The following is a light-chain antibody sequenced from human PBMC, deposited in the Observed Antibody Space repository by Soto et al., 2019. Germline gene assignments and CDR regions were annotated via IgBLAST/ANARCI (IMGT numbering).Light chain of an antibody. J-gene: IGKJ1*01. Sequence: DIQMTQSPSTLSASVGDRVTISCRASQSITRWWAWYQQKPGKATKLLIYDASSWQSGVPSRFSGSGSGTEFTLTISSLQPDDFATYYCQQYNTYCTFGQGTKVEIK. CDR3: QQYNTYCT. CDR2: DAS. CDR1: QSITRW. V-gene: IGKV1-5*01.